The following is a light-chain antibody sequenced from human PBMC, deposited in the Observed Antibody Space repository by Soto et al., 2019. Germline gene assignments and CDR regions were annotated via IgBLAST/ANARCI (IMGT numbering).Light chain of an antibody. CDR3: QQRSNWPT. J-gene: IGKJ2*01. CDR2: DAS. Sequence: EIVLTQSPATLSLSPGERATLSCRASQRVNIYLAWYQQKPGQAPRLLSYDASNRATGIPARFSGTGSGTAFTLTISSLEPEDFAVYYCQQRSNWPTFGQGTKLEIK. V-gene: IGKV3-11*01. CDR1: QRVNIY.